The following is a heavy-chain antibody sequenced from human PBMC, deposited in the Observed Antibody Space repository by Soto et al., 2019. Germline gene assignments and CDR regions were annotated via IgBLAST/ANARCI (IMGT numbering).Heavy chain of an antibody. CDR1: GGTFSSDS. CDR2: IIPMFDTP. D-gene: IGHD1-20*01. Sequence: SVKVSCKASGGTFSSDSFSWVRQAPGQGLEWMGGIIPMFDTPIYAQKFQDRVTITADESTSTAYMELSSLRSEDTAVYYCARGITLPTPIDDWGQGTLVTVSS. CDR3: ARGITLPTPIDD. V-gene: IGHV1-69*13. J-gene: IGHJ4*02.